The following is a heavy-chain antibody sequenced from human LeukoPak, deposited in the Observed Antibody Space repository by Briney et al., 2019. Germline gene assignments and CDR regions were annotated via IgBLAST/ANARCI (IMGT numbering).Heavy chain of an antibody. CDR3: AKRGVVIRVILVGFHKEAYYFDS. CDR1: GITLSNYG. J-gene: IGHJ4*02. D-gene: IGHD3-22*01. V-gene: IGHV3-23*01. Sequence: GGSLRLSCAVAGITLSNYGMSWVRQAPGKGLEWVAGISGSAGGTNYADSVKGRFTISRDNPRNTLYLQMNSLRAEDTAVYFCAKRGVVIRVILVGFHKEAYYFDSWGQGALVTVSS. CDR2: ISGSAGGT.